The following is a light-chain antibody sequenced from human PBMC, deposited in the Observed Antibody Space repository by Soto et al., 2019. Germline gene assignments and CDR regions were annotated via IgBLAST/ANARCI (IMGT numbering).Light chain of an antibody. CDR3: CSYTTSSTYV. V-gene: IGLV2-8*01. Sequence: QSALTQPPSASGSPGQTVAISCTGTSSDVGAYNYVSWYQQHPGKAPKLMIYDVLERPSGVPARFSCSKSGNTASLTVSGLQPEDEADYYCCSYTTSSTYVFGTGTKLTVL. CDR2: DVL. J-gene: IGLJ1*01. CDR1: SSDVGAYNY.